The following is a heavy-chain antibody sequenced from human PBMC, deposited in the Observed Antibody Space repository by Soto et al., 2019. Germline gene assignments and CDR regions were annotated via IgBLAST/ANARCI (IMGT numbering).Heavy chain of an antibody. D-gene: IGHD3-22*01. CDR1: GYTFTNFG. CDR3: ARAYYSHDSGYENYFEY. Sequence: QVQLVQSGGEVREPGASVKVSCKASGYTFTNFGIRWVRQAPGQGLEWMGWIGAYNGNTNYAQSFQGRVTMTTDTTTNTDYMALGSLRSDDTAVYYCARAYYSHDSGYENYFEYWGQGTLVTVSS. V-gene: IGHV1-18*01. CDR2: IGAYNGNT. J-gene: IGHJ4*02.